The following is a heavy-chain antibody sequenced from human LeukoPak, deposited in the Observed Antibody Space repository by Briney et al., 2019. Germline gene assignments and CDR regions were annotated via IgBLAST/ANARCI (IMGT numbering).Heavy chain of an antibody. CDR3: ARGFYGSGSQFDP. CDR2: IFHTGHT. V-gene: IGHV4-30-2*01. D-gene: IGHD3-10*01. J-gene: IGHJ5*02. CDR1: GGSISSGDYP. Sequence: SQTLSLTCAVSGGSISSGDYPWSWIRQPPGKGLEWIGYIFHTGHTSYNPSLKSRVTISVDMSKNQLSLKLSSVTAADTAVYYCARGFYGSGSQFDPWGQGTLVTVSS.